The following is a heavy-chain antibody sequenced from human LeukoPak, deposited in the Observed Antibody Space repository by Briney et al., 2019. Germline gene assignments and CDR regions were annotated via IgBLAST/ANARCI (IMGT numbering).Heavy chain of an antibody. CDR3: ARDRFYGSGSYLDV. Sequence: SVKGRFTISRDNAKNSLYLQMNSLRAEDTAIYYCARDRFYGSGSYLDVWGKGTTVTISS. J-gene: IGHJ6*03. D-gene: IGHD3-10*01. V-gene: IGHV3-21*01.